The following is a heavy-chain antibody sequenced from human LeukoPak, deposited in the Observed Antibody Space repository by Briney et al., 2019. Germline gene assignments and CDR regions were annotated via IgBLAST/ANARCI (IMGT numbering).Heavy chain of an antibody. Sequence: GASVKVSCKASGYTFTGYYMHWVRQAPGQGLEWMGRINPNSGGTNYEQKFQGRVTMTRDTSISTAYMELSSLRSDDTAVYYWARAERGYSYGKLDYWGQGTLVTVSS. CDR2: INPNSGGT. CDR1: GYTFTGYY. V-gene: IGHV1-2*06. J-gene: IGHJ4*02. D-gene: IGHD5-18*01. CDR3: ARAERGYSYGKLDY.